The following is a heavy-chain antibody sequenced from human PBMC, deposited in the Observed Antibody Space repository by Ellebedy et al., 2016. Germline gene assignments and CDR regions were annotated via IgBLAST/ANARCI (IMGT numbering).Heavy chain of an antibody. CDR1: GYSISSGYY. V-gene: IGHV4-38-2*02. J-gene: IGHJ4*02. Sequence: SETLSLXCTVSGYSISSGYYWGWIRQPPGKGLEWIGSIYHSGSTYYNPSLKSRVTISVDTSKNQFSLKLSSVTAADTAVYYCARASLLIYPHSGYARGGIDYWGQGTLVTVSS. CDR3: ARASLLIYPHSGYARGGIDY. CDR2: IYHSGST. D-gene: IGHD5-12*01.